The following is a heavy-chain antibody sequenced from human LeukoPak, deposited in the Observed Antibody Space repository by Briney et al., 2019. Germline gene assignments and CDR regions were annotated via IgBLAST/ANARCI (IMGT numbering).Heavy chain of an antibody. D-gene: IGHD6-19*01. CDR3: AITRGYSSGWYRY. CDR1: GYTFTSYD. V-gene: IGHV1-8*01. J-gene: IGHJ4*02. CDR2: MNPNSGNT. Sequence: ASVKVSCKASGYTFTSYDINWVRQATGQGVEWMGWMNPNSGNTRYAQKFQGRGTMTRNTSIRTAYMDLSRLRSEDPPVYHCAITRGYSSGWYRYWGKGPLVTVSS.